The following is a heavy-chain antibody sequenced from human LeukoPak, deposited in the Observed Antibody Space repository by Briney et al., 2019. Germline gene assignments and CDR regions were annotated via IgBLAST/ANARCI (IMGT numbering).Heavy chain of an antibody. CDR1: GYSISSGYH. J-gene: IGHJ5*02. D-gene: IGHD3-16*01. Sequence: SETLSLTCTVSGYSISSGYHWGWIRQPPGKGLEWIGTIYYSGSTYYNPSLKSRVTISVDTSKNQFSLKLSSVTAADTAVYYCARQGSLTRDWFDPWGQGTLVTVSS. CDR3: ARQGSLTRDWFDP. V-gene: IGHV4-38-2*02. CDR2: IYYSGST.